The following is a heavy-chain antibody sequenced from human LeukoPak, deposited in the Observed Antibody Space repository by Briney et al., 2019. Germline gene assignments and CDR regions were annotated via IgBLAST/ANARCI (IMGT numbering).Heavy chain of an antibody. J-gene: IGHJ4*02. CDR3: AKDIHYYGSGSYVDH. D-gene: IGHD3-10*01. CDR2: ISGDGGST. V-gene: IGHV3-43*02. CDR1: GFTFDDYG. Sequence: PGGSLRLSCAASGFTFDDYGMHWVRQARGEGREWGSFISGDGGSTYYEDSVKRRFTISRDNSKNSLYLQMNSLRTEDTALYYCAKDIHYYGSGSYVDHWGQGTLVTVSS.